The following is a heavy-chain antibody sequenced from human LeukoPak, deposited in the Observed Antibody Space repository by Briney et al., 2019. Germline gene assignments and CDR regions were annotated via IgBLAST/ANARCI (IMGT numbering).Heavy chain of an antibody. Sequence: GRSLRLSCTASGVTLSSYGMHWVRQAPGKGLEWVAVTSYDGSNEYYADSMKGRFTVSRDNSKNTLYLQMNGLRTEDTAVYYCEKDSSRWAFDSWGQGTLVTVSS. CDR3: EKDSSRWAFDS. V-gene: IGHV3-30*18. D-gene: IGHD6-13*01. CDR1: GVTLSSYG. CDR2: TSYDGSNE. J-gene: IGHJ4*02.